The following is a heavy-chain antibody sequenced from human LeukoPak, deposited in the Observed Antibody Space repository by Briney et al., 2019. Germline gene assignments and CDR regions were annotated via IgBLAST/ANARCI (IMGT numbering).Heavy chain of an antibody. J-gene: IGHJ5*02. D-gene: IGHD2-15*01. CDR2: IYYSGST. Sequence: SQTLSLTCTVSGGSISSGDYYWSWIRQPPGKGLEWIGYIYYSGSTYYNPSLKSRVTISVDRSKNQFSLKLSSVTAADTAVYYCARGARSNPVPLKYCSGGSCYSPGLNWFDPWGQGTLVTVSS. CDR1: GGSISSGDYY. V-gene: IGHV4-30-4*01. CDR3: ARGARSNPVPLKYCSGGSCYSPGLNWFDP.